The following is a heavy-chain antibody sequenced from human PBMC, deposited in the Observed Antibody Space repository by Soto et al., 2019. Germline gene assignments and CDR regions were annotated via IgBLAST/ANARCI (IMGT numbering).Heavy chain of an antibody. CDR3: AREGIRPDYDFWSGYYYYYYMDV. J-gene: IGHJ6*03. Sequence: HPGGSLRLSCAASGFTFSSYWMSWVRQAPGKGLEWVANIKQDGSEKYYVDSVKGRFTISRDNAKNSLYLQMNSLRAEDTAVYYCAREGIRPDYDFWSGYYYYYYMDVWGKGTTVTVSS. CDR2: IKQDGSEK. CDR1: GFTFSSYW. D-gene: IGHD3-3*01. V-gene: IGHV3-7*01.